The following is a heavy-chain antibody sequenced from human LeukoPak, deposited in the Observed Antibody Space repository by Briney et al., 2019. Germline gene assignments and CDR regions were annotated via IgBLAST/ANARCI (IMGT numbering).Heavy chain of an antibody. D-gene: IGHD6-13*01. CDR2: IYSGGST. CDR1: GFTVRSNY. V-gene: IGHV3-53*01. Sequence: GGSLRLSCAASGFTVRSNYMSWVRQAPGKGLEWVSVIYSGGSTYYADSVKGRFTISRDNSKNTLYLQMNSLRAEDTAVYYCARDYSSPGEYYYMDVWGKGTTVTVSS. CDR3: ARDYSSPGEYYYMDV. J-gene: IGHJ6*03.